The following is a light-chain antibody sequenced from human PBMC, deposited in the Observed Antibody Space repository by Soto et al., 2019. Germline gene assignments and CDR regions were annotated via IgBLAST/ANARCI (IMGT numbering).Light chain of an antibody. CDR3: LHYNNGPR. Sequence: EKVLKQSVCALSLSPGERATPSCRASQSVSSSYLAWYQQKPGQAPRLLIYGASSRATGIPDRFSGSGSGTEFTLTFSSLQSEDFAVYYCLHYNNGPRFGQGTKVDIK. CDR2: GAS. V-gene: IGKV3-20*01. J-gene: IGKJ1*01. CDR1: QSVSSSY.